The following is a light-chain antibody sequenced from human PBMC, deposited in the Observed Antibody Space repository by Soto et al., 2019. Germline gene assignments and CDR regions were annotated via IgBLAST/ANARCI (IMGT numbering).Light chain of an antibody. Sequence: ETVLTQSPATLSSSPGERATLSCRASQSISSYLVWYQQKPGQAPGLVIYDASNRATGIPARFSASGSGTDFTLTISSLEPEDFAIYYCQQRINWPYTFGQGTKLEIK. CDR2: DAS. J-gene: IGKJ2*01. CDR1: QSISSY. V-gene: IGKV3-11*01. CDR3: QQRINWPYT.